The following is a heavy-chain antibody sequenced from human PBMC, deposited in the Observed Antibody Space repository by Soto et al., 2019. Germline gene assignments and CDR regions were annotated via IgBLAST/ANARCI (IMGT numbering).Heavy chain of an antibody. J-gene: IGHJ4*02. D-gene: IGHD1-1*01. Sequence: ASVKVPCKASGYTFSDYYIHWVRQAPGQGLEWMGWINPSSGGTKYAPKFQGGVTMTRDTSITTAYMELSRLRSGDTAVYYCAREPATAKPEGVDFWGQGTLVTVSS. V-gene: IGHV1-2*02. CDR3: AREPATAKPEGVDF. CDR1: GYTFSDYY. CDR2: INPSSGGT.